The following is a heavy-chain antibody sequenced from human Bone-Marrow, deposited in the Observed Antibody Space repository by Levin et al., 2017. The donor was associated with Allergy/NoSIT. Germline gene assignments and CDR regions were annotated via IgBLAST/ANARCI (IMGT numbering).Heavy chain of an antibody. D-gene: IGHD3-10*01. V-gene: IGHV4-39*01. CDR2: VYYSGST. Sequence: SETLSLTCTVSGGSISSATYFWGWIRQPPGTGLEWIGSVYYSGSTYYSPSLKSRVTMSVDTSKNQFSLKLSSVTAADTAVYYCARRIGIRYGSGGLSYYYYSGVDVWGQGTTVTVSS. J-gene: IGHJ6*02. CDR1: GGSISSATYF. CDR3: ARRIGIRYGSGGLSYYYYSGVDV.